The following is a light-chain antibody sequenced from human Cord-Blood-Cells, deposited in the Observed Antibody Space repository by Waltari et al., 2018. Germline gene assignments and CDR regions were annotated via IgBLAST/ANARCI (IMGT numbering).Light chain of an antibody. J-gene: IGKJ2*01. CDR1: QSISSY. Sequence: DIQMTQSPSSLSASVGDIVTITCRASQSISSYLNWYQHKPGTAPKLLIYAASSLQSGVPSRFSGSGSGTDFTLTISSLQPEDFATYYCQQSYSTPYTFGQGTKLEIK. V-gene: IGKV1-39*01. CDR2: AAS. CDR3: QQSYSTPYT.